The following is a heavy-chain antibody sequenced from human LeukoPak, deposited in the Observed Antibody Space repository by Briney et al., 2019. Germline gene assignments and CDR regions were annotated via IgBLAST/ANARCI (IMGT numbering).Heavy chain of an antibody. V-gene: IGHV4-59*01. CDR2: IDYNKST. J-gene: IGHJ4*01. D-gene: IGHD3-3*01. Sequence: EPSETLSLTCGVSGGSISSYYWTWIRQPPGKELEWIGYIDYNKSTKYNPSLNSRVTISVDTSKNRFSLKLSSVTAADTAVYYCARGRITIFGVVIPHFDHWGHGTLVTVST. CDR1: GGSISSYY. CDR3: ARGRITIFGVVIPHFDH.